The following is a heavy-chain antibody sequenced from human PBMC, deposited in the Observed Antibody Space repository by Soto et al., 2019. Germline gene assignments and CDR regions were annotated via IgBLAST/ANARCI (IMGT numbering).Heavy chain of an antibody. CDR3: ARDNPDVGRVGFDP. Sequence: SETLSLTCTVSGDSISSGGYYWNWIRQHPGKGLEWIGYMYYSGSTYYNPSLKSRISISRDTSKNQFSLRLTSVTAADTAVYYCARDNPDVGRVGFDPGGEGLLVTVSA. CDR2: MYYSGST. J-gene: IGHJ5*02. CDR1: GDSISSGGYY. V-gene: IGHV4-31*03. D-gene: IGHD3-10*01.